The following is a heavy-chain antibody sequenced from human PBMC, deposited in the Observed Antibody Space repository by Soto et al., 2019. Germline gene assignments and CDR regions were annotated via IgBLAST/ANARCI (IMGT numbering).Heavy chain of an antibody. J-gene: IGHJ4*02. CDR2: ISYDGSNK. Sequence: GGSLRLSCAASGFTFSSYGMHWVRQAPGKGLEWVAVISYDGSNKYYADSVKGRFTISRDNSKNTLYLQMNSLRAEDTAVYYCAKAPGATREFDYWGQGTLVTVSS. D-gene: IGHD5-12*01. CDR3: AKAPGATREFDY. CDR1: GFTFSSYG. V-gene: IGHV3-30*18.